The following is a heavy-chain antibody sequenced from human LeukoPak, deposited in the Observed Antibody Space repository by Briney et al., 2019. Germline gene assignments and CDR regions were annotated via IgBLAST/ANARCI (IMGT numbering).Heavy chain of an antibody. CDR2: MNPNSGNT. CDR3: ARGVRHCSGGSCYVYYMDV. Sequence: ASVKVSCKASGYTFTSYDINWVRQATGQGLEWMGWMNPNSGNTGYAQKFQGRVTMTRNTSISTAYMELNSVRSEDTAVYYCARGVRHCSGGSCYVYYMDVWGKGTTVTVSS. J-gene: IGHJ6*03. V-gene: IGHV1-8*01. CDR1: GYTFTSYD. D-gene: IGHD2-15*01.